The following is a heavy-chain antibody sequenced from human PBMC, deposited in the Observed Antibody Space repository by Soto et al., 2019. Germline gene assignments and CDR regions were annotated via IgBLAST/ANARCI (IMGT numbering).Heavy chain of an antibody. J-gene: IGHJ6*02. V-gene: IGHV1-69*01. CDR2: IIPIFGTA. D-gene: IGHD3-10*01. Sequence: QVQLVQSGAEVKKPGSSVKVSCKASGGTFSSYAISWVRQAPGQGLEWMGGIIPIFGTANYAQKFQGRVTITADESTSTAYMELSSLRSEDTAVYYCARGRGYYGSGSYSSPLYYYYYRMDVWGQGTTVTVSS. CDR1: GGTFSSYA. CDR3: ARGRGYYGSGSYSSPLYYYYYRMDV.